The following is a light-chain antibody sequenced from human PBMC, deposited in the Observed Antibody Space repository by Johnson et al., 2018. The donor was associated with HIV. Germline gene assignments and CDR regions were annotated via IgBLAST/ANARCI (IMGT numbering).Light chain of an antibody. J-gene: IGLJ1*01. CDR2: DNN. V-gene: IGLV1-51*01. Sequence: QSVLTQPPSVSAAPGQKVTISCSGSSSNIGNNYVSWYQQLPGTAPKLLIYDNNKRPSGIPDRFSGSKSGPSATLGITGLQTGDEADYYCGTWASSLSVYVFGTGTKVTVL. CDR3: GTWASSLSVYV. CDR1: SSNIGNNY.